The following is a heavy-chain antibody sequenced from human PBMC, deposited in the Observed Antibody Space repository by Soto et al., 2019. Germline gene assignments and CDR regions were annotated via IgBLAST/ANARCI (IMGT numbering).Heavy chain of an antibody. Sequence: QVQLVESGGGVVQPGRSLRLSCAASGFTFSSYGMHWVRQAPGKGLEWVAVISYDGSNKYYADSVKGRFTISRDNSKNTLYLQMNSLRAEXXXXXXXXXXXXXXDYXGQGTLVTVSS. CDR1: GFTFSSYG. CDR2: ISYDGSNK. CDR3: XXXXXXXDY. V-gene: IGHV3-30*03. J-gene: IGHJ4*02.